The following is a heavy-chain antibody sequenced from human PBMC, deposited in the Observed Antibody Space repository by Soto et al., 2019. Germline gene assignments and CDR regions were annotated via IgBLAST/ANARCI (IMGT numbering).Heavy chain of an antibody. CDR2: INPSGGST. CDR3: ARAGGSIVPYYWFDP. CDR1: GYAFTSYY. D-gene: IGHD2-2*01. J-gene: IGHJ5*02. V-gene: IGHV1-46*01. Sequence: RASVKVPCKASGYAFTSYYTHWVRQAPGQGLEWMGIINPSGGSTSYAQKFQGRVTMTRDTSTSTVYMELSSLRSEDTAVYYCARAGGSIVPYYWFDPWGQETLVTVSS.